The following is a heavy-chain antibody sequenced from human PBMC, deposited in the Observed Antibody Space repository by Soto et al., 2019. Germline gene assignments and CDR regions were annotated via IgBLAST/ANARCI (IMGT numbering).Heavy chain of an antibody. CDR2: INAYNGYT. D-gene: IGHD3-22*01. V-gene: IGHV1-18*01. CDR3: ARDMIPRSHFDS. CDR1: GYIFTSYG. J-gene: IGHJ4*02. Sequence: ASVKVSCKTSGYIFTSYGISWVRQAPGQGLEWMGWINAYNGYTNYAQKFQDRVTMTTDTSTRTAYMELRSLRSDDTAVYYCARDMIPRSHFDSWGQGTLVTVS.